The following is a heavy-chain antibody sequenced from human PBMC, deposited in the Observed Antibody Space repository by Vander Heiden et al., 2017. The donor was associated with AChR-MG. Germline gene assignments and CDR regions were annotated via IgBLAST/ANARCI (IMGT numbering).Heavy chain of an antibody. CDR1: GGSISSGGYS. V-gene: IGHV4-30-2*01. D-gene: IGHD3-16*01. CDR3: ARDRVGGSYGMDV. Sequence: QLQLQESGSGLVKPSQTLSLTCAVSGGSISSGGYSWSWIRPPPGKGLEWIGYIYHSGSTYYNPSLKSRVTISVDRSKNQFSLKLSSVTAADTAVYYCARDRVGGSYGMDVWGQGTTVTVSS. J-gene: IGHJ6*02. CDR2: IYHSGST.